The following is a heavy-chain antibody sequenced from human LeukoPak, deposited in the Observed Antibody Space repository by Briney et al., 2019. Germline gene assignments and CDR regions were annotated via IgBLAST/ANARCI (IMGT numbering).Heavy chain of an antibody. CDR3: ARDLGYCTNGVCHTRFDY. CDR1: GFTFSTYA. Sequence: GGSLRLSCAASGFTFSTYAMHWVRQAPGKGLEWEALISYDGSNEYYADSVKGRFTISRDNSKNTLYLQMNSLRGEDTAVYYCARDLGYCTNGVCHTRFDYWGQGTLVAVSS. J-gene: IGHJ4*02. D-gene: IGHD2-8*01. V-gene: IGHV3-30*04. CDR2: ISYDGSNE.